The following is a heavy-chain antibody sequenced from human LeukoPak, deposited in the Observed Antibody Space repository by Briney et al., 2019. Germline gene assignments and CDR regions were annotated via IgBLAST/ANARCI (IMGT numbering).Heavy chain of an antibody. CDR2: IYYSGST. CDR1: SGSISSSSYY. J-gene: IGHJ3*02. Sequence: SETLSLTCTVSSGSISSSSYYWGWIRQPPGKGLEWIGSIYYSGSTYYNPSLKSRVTISVDTSKNQFSLKLSSVTAADTAVYYCARLISDAFDIWGQGTMVTVSS. CDR3: ARLISDAFDI. V-gene: IGHV4-39*01.